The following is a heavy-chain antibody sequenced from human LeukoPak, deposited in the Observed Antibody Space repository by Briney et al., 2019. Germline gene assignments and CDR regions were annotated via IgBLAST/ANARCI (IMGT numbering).Heavy chain of an antibody. CDR3: ARDSYDYVWGSSNFDY. Sequence: SETQSLTCTVSGGSISSGSYYWSWIRQPAGKGLEWIGRIYTSGSTNYNPSLKSRVTISVDTSKNQFSLKLSSVTAADTAVYYCARDSYDYVWGSSNFDYWGQGTLVTVSS. CDR2: IYTSGST. V-gene: IGHV4-61*02. CDR1: GGSISSGSYY. D-gene: IGHD3-16*01. J-gene: IGHJ4*02.